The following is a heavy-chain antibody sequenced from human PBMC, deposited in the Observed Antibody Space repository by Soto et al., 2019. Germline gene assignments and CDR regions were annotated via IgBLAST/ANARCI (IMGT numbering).Heavy chain of an antibody. Sequence: SGPTLANPTQTLTLTCSFSGFSLTTGVGVGWIRQPPGKALEWLAIIYWNDEKLYNPSLKTRLTITKDTSKNQVVLTVTDMDPVDTATYYCAHRVNMARGPYNYFGPWGQGTLVTAPQ. CDR1: GFSLTTGVG. V-gene: IGHV2-5*01. D-gene: IGHD3-10*01. CDR2: IYWNDEK. CDR3: AHRVNMARGPYNYFGP. J-gene: IGHJ5*02.